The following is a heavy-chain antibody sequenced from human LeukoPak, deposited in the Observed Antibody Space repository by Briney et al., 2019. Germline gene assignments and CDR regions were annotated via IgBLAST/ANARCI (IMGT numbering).Heavy chain of an antibody. CDR1: GFTFSSYE. J-gene: IGHJ6*04. CDR3: ARDPRGYDILTGYYDYYYYYGMDV. Sequence: PGGSLRLSCAASGFTFSSYEMNWVRQAPGKGLEWVSYISSSGSTIYYADSVKGRFTISRDNAKNSLYLQMNSLRAEDTAAYYCARDPRGYDILTGYYDYYYYYGMDVWGKGTTVTVSS. CDR2: ISSSGSTI. V-gene: IGHV3-48*03. D-gene: IGHD3-9*01.